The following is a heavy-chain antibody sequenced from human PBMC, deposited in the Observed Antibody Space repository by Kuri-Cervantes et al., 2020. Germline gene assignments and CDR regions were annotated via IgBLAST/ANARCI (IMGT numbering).Heavy chain of an antibody. J-gene: IGHJ6*02. CDR1: GFTFSSYG. V-gene: IGHV3-30*18. D-gene: IGHD3-3*01. CDR2: ISYDGSNK. Sequence: GGSLRPSCAAPGFTFSSYGMRGVRQAPGKGLEGVAVISYDGSNKYYADTVKGRFTISRDNSKNTLYLQMNSLRVEDTAVYYCAKDGVRFREGGMDVWGQGTTVTVSS. CDR3: AKDGVRFREGGMDV.